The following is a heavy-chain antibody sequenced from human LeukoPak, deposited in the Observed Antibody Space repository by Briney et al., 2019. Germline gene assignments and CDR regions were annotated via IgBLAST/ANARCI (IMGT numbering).Heavy chain of an antibody. D-gene: IGHD4-17*01. CDR3: ARDWSMTTLDY. CDR1: GYTFIGYY. J-gene: IGHJ4*02. Sequence: AASVKVSCKASGYTFIGYYMHWVRQAPGQGLEWMGRINPNSGGTDYAQKFQGRVTMTRDTSISTAYLEVSRLRSDDTAVYYCARDWSMTTLDYWGQGILVTVSS. CDR2: INPNSGGT. V-gene: IGHV1-2*06.